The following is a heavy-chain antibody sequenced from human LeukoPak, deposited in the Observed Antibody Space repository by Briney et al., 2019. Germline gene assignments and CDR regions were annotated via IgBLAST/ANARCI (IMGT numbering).Heavy chain of an antibody. D-gene: IGHD2-15*01. Sequence: PSETLSLTCTVSGGSISSYYWSWIRQPPGKGLEWIGYTYYSGSTNYNPSLKSRVTISVDTSKNQFSLKLSSVTAADTAVYYCARGGCSGGSCYGDAFDIWGQGTMVTVSS. CDR2: TYYSGST. J-gene: IGHJ3*02. CDR3: ARGGCSGGSCYGDAFDI. V-gene: IGHV4-59*01. CDR1: GGSISSYY.